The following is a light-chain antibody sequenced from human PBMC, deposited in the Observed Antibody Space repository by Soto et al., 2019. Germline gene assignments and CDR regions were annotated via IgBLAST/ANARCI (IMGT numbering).Light chain of an antibody. V-gene: IGLV2-14*01. Sequence: QSALTQPASVSGSPGQSITIFCTGTSSDIGGYNYVSWYQQHPGKAPKLMIYEVSNRPSGVSDRFSGSRSGNTASLTISGLQAEEESDYYCISYTSSSTWVFGGGTKLTVL. J-gene: IGLJ3*02. CDR3: ISYTSSSTWV. CDR2: EVS. CDR1: SSDIGGYNY.